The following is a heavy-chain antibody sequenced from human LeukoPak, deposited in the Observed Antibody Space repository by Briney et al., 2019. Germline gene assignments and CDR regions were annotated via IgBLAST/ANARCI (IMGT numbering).Heavy chain of an antibody. CDR2: ISYDGSNK. J-gene: IGHJ4*02. CDR3: AGDRDGMIVVVNFDY. CDR1: GFTFSTYA. V-gene: IGHV3-30*04. Sequence: GGSLRLSCAGSGFTFSTYAVHWVRQAPGKGLEWLAVISYDGSNKYYADSVKGRFTISRDNSKNTLYLQMNSLRAEDTAVYYCAGDRDGMIVVVNFDYWGQGTLVTVSS. D-gene: IGHD3-22*01.